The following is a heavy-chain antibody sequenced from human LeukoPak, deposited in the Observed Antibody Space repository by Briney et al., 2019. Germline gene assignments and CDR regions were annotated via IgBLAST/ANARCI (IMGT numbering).Heavy chain of an antibody. CDR2: MYYTGNP. CDR1: GDSISSTSYY. D-gene: IGHD5-18*01. Sequence: SETLSLTCTVSGDSISSTSYYWGWIRQPPGKGLEWIGYMYYTGNPFYNPSLKSRVTISVDTSKNQLSLKLSSVTAADTAVYYCARHWGGLWLTYFDYWGQGTLVTVSS. J-gene: IGHJ4*02. V-gene: IGHV4-39*01. CDR3: ARHWGGLWLTYFDY.